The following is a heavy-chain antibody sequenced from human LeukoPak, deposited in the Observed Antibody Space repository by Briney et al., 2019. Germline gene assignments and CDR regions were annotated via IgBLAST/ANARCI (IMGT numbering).Heavy chain of an antibody. D-gene: IGHD6-19*01. CDR1: GYNFANYW. CDR3: ARLSPGGQWLHRGPDY. Sequence: GESLKISCKASGYNFANYWIGWVRQMPGKGLESMGIVYPGDSDTRYSPSFQGQVTISADKSITTAYLQWSSLKASDTAMYYCARLSPGGQWLHRGPDYWGQGTLVTVSS. CDR2: VYPGDSDT. J-gene: IGHJ4*02. V-gene: IGHV5-51*01.